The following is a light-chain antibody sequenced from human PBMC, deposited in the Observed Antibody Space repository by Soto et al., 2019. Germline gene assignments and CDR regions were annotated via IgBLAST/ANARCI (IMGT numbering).Light chain of an antibody. CDR1: QSLLQSNGNNY. CDR3: MQALQTPR. CDR2: LAS. J-gene: IGKJ1*01. V-gene: IGKV2-28*01. Sequence: DILMTQSPLSLPFTPGEPASISCRSSQSLLQSNGNNYLDWYLQKPGQSPQLLFYLASNRASGVPDRCSGSGSGTEFTLKISRVEAEDVGVYYCMQALQTPRFGQGTKVDIK.